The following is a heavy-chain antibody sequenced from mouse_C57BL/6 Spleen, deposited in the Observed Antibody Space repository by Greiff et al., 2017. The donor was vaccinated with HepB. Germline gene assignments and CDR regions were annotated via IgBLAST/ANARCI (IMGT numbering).Heavy chain of an antibody. CDR3: ARDDYGSRFDY. CDR2: ISYDGSN. V-gene: IGHV3-6*01. J-gene: IGHJ2*01. CDR1: GYSITSGYY. Sequence: EVKLMESGPGLVKPSQSLSLTCSVTGYSITSGYYWNWIRQFPGNKLEWMGYISYDGSNNYNPSLKNRISITRDTSKNQFFLKLNSVTTEDTATYYCARDDYGSRFDYWGQGTTLTVSS. D-gene: IGHD1-1*01.